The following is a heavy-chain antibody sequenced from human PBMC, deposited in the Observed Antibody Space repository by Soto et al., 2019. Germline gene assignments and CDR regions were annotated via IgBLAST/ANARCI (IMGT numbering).Heavy chain of an antibody. CDR2: ISSSSSTI. D-gene: IGHD6-6*01. CDR3: ARDRIAATYYFDY. V-gene: IGHV3-48*01. J-gene: IGHJ4*02. CDR1: GFTFSSYS. Sequence: EVQLVKSGGGLVQPGGSLRLSCAASGFTFSSYSMNWVRQAPGKGLEWVSYISSSSSTIYYADSVKGRFTISRDNAKNSLYLQMNSLRAEDTAVYYCARDRIAATYYFDYWGQGTLVTVSS.